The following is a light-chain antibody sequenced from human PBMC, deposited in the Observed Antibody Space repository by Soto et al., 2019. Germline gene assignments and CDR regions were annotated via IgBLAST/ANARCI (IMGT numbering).Light chain of an antibody. CDR3: QHYNSYSEA. CDR2: AAS. CDR1: QSISSW. J-gene: IGKJ1*01. V-gene: IGKV1-5*01. Sequence: DIQMTQSPSTLSASVGDSVTITCRASQSISSWLAWYQQKPGKAPKLLIYAASTLQSGVPSRFSGSGSGTEFTLTISSLQPDDFATYYCQHYNSYSEAVGQGTKVDIK.